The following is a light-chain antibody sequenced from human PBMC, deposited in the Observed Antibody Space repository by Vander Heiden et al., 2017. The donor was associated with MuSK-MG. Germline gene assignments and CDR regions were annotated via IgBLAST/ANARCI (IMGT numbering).Light chain of an antibody. J-gene: IGLJ3*02. Sequence: QSALTQPASVSGSPGQSVTISCTGTNSDIGGYNYVSWYQQHPGKDPKLMIYDVSNRPSGVSNRFSGSKSGNTASLTISGLQAEDEADYYCSSYTSSSTLKVFGGGTKLTGL. CDR2: DVS. CDR1: NSDIGGYNY. V-gene: IGLV2-14*03. CDR3: SSYTSSSTLKV.